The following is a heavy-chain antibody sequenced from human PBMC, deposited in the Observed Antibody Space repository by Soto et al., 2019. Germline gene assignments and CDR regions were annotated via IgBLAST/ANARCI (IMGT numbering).Heavy chain of an antibody. CDR2: LNGGTGQA. Sequence: ASVKVSCKASGYTFSTYAMHWVRQAPGQSLEWMGWLNGGTGQARYSQKFQDRVIITRDTSASTGYMELSSLTSEDTAVYYCARGKGMEENYFYYGLDIWGQGTTVTVSS. D-gene: IGHD1-1*01. J-gene: IGHJ6*02. CDR3: ARGKGMEENYFYYGLDI. V-gene: IGHV1-3*01. CDR1: GYTFSTYA.